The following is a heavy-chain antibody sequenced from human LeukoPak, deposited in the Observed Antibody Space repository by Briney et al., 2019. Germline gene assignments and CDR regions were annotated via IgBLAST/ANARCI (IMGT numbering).Heavy chain of an antibody. CDR2: INPASANT. V-gene: IGHV1-2*02. D-gene: IGHD1-7*01. CDR3: SRDLRPANL. J-gene: IGHJ4*02. CDR1: GYTFTEHF. Sequence: GASVKVSCKASGYTFTEHFIHWVRQAPGQGLQYMGLINPASANTAYAQMFHGRVTLTRDTPATTTYMELSGLRSGDTAVYYCSRDLRPANLWGQGTQVTVPS.